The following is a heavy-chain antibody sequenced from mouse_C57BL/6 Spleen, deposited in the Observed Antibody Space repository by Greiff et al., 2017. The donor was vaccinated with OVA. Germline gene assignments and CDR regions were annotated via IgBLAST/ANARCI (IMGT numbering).Heavy chain of an antibody. J-gene: IGHJ4*01. CDR2: IHPGSGST. D-gene: IGHD2-10*02. Sequence: VQLQQPGAELVKPGASVKMSCKASGYTFTSYWITWVKQRPGQGLEWIGDIHPGSGSTNYNEKFKSKATLTVDTSSSTAYMQLSSLTSEDSAVDYCARWYGNYYAMDYWGQGTSVTVSS. CDR1: GYTFTSYW. V-gene: IGHV1-55*01. CDR3: ARWYGNYYAMDY.